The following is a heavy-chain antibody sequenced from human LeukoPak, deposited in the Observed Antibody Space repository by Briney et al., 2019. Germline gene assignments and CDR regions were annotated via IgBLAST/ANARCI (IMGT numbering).Heavy chain of an antibody. J-gene: IGHJ4*02. CDR3: AKDSSDTAMVFDY. V-gene: IGHV3-53*05. CDR2: IYSGGST. D-gene: IGHD5-18*01. Sequence: GGSLRLSCAASGFTVSSNYMSWVRQAPGKGLEWVSVIYSGGSTYYADSVKGRFTISRDNSKNTLYLQMNSLRAEDTALYYCAKDSSDTAMVFDYWGQGTLVTVSS. CDR1: GFTVSSNY.